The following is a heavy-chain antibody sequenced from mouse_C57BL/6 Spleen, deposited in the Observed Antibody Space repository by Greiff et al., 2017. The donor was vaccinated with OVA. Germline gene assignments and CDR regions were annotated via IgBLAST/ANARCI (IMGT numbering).Heavy chain of an antibody. D-gene: IGHD1-1*01. V-gene: IGHV5-17*01. J-gene: IGHJ3*01. CDR2: ISSGSSTI. CDR3: ARSDYGSGAY. Sequence: EVKLMESGGGLVKPGGSLKLSCAASGFTFSDYGMHWVRQAPEKGLEWVAYISSGSSTIYYADTVKGRFTISRDNAKNTLFLQMTSLRSEDTAMYYCARSDYGSGAYWGQGTLVTVSA. CDR1: GFTFSDYG.